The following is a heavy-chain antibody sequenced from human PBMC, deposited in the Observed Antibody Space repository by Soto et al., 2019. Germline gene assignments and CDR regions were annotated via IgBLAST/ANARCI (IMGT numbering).Heavy chain of an antibody. V-gene: IGHV4-59*01. CDR3: TSVWRQQLPFFDC. Sequence: QVQLQESGPGLVKPSETLSLTCTVSGGSISGNSWSWIRQPPGKGLEWIGYVSSSGSTKYNPSLKSRVTISVDTSKNQYSLKLTSVTAADTAVYYCTSVWRQQLPFFDCWGQGTLLTVSS. D-gene: IGHD6-13*01. CDR2: VSSSGST. J-gene: IGHJ4*02. CDR1: GGSISGNS.